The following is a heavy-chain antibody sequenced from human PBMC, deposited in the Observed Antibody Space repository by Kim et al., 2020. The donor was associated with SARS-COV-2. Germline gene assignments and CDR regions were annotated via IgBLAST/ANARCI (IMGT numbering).Heavy chain of an antibody. Sequence: SETLSLTCTVSGGSISSYYWSWIRQPPGKGLEWIGYIYYSGSTNYNPSLKSRVTISVDTSKNQFSLKLSSVTAADTAVYYCARDLKSSSSTYYYYYYGMDVWGQGTTVTVSS. V-gene: IGHV4-59*01. CDR1: GGSISSYY. CDR3: ARDLKSSSSTYYYYYYGMDV. J-gene: IGHJ6*02. D-gene: IGHD6-6*01. CDR2: IYYSGST.